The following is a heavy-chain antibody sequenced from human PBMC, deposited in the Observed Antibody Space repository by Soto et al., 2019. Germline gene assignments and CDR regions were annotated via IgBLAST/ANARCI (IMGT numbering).Heavy chain of an antibody. J-gene: IGHJ6*03. Sequence: PGGSLRLSCAASGFTFSGSAMHWVRQASGKGLEWVGRIRSKANSYATAYAASVKGRFTISRDDSKNTAYLQMNSLKTEDTAVYYCTRPSLLQTSYYYYYMDVWGKGTTVTV. CDR3: TRPSLLQTSYYYYYMDV. D-gene: IGHD2-15*01. V-gene: IGHV3-73*01. CDR2: IRSKANSYAT. CDR1: GFTFSGSA.